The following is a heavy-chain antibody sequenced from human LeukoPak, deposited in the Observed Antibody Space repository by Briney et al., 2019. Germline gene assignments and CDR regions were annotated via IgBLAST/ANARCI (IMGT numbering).Heavy chain of an antibody. CDR1: GGSVGSGGHF. Sequence: SETLSLTCAVSGGSVGSGGHFWSWIRQPPGRGLEWIGYIYSTGSTNYNPSLKSRITMSVDTSKNQFSLKLSSVIAADTAVYYCARTKSESGSYRYYFDSWGQGTLVTVSS. CDR2: IYSTGST. CDR3: ARTKSESGSYRYYFDS. V-gene: IGHV4-61*08. J-gene: IGHJ4*02. D-gene: IGHD1-26*01.